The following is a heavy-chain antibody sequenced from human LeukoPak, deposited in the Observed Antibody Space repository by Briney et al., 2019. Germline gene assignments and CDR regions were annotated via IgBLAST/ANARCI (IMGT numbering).Heavy chain of an antibody. D-gene: IGHD3-10*01. Sequence: PSETLSLTCTVSGGSISSYYWSWIRQPPGKGLEWIGYIYYSGSTNYNPSLKSRVTISVDTSKNQFSLKLSSVTAADTAVYYCARGAGSYYNPVFDYWGQGILVTVSS. CDR2: IYYSGST. CDR1: GGSISSYY. V-gene: IGHV4-59*01. J-gene: IGHJ4*02. CDR3: ARGAGSYYNPVFDY.